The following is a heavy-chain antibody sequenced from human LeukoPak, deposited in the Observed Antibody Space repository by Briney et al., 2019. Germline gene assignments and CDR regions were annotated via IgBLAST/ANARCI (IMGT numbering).Heavy chain of an antibody. J-gene: IGHJ4*02. CDR3: ARDRGAYAREY. V-gene: IGHV3-7*03. CDR2: IKRDGSEK. D-gene: IGHD5-24*01. Sequence: GGSLRLSCAASGFTFSSYWMSWVRQAPGKGLEWVANIKRDGSEKYYVDSVKGRFTISRDNAQNSLYLQMNSLRVEDTAVYYCARDRGAYAREYWGQGTLVTVPS. CDR1: GFTFSSYW.